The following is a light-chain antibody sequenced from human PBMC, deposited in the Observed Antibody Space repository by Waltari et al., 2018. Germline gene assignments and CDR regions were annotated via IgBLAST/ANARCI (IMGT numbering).Light chain of an antibody. CDR3: QSYVSPGWV. V-gene: IGLV6-57*03. J-gene: IGLJ3*02. CDR1: SGSIANTY. Sequence: NFMLTQPHSVSESPGKTVTISCTRNSGSIANTYVQWFQQRPGRAPTTLIFEDDKRPSGVPDRFSGSIDSSSNSASLTISGLKNEDEADYYCQSYVSPGWVFGGGTKLTVL. CDR2: EDD.